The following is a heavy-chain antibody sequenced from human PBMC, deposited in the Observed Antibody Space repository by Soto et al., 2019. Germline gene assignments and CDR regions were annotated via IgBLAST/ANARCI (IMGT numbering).Heavy chain of an antibody. CDR3: ARGPYYDFWQPMDV. V-gene: IGHV4-34*01. CDR2: INHSGST. Sequence: SETLSLTCAVYGGSFSGYYWSWIRQPPGKGLEWIGEINHSGSTNYNPSLKSRVTISVDTSKNQFSLKLSSVTAADTAVYYCARGPYYDFWQPMDVWGKGTTVTVSS. D-gene: IGHD3-3*01. CDR1: GGSFSGYY. J-gene: IGHJ6*04.